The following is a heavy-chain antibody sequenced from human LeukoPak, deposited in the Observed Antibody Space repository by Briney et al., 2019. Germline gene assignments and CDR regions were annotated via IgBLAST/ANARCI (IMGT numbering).Heavy chain of an antibody. CDR1: GASIASHSW. CDR3: AYNRNFALDN. D-gene: IGHD1-14*01. J-gene: IGHJ4*01. V-gene: IGHV4/OR15-8*01. CDR2: VYHSGGA. Sequence: SETLSLTCAVSGASIASHSWWSWVRQPPGKGLEWIGEVYHSGGANYEPSLKSRVTISVDTSRNHFSLKLTSVTAADTAVYFCAYNRNFALDNWGQGTLVTVSS.